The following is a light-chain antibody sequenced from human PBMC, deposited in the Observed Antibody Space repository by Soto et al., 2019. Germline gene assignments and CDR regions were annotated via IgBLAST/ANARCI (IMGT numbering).Light chain of an antibody. Sequence: ETVLTQSPGTLSLSPGERATLSCRASQYVISSNLAWYQQKPGQAPRLLIFGASSRATGIPDRFSGSGSGTDFTLTISRLEPEDFAVYYCQQYDSSPLTFGGGTKVEIK. CDR1: QYVISSN. CDR2: GAS. J-gene: IGKJ4*01. CDR3: QQYDSSPLT. V-gene: IGKV3-20*01.